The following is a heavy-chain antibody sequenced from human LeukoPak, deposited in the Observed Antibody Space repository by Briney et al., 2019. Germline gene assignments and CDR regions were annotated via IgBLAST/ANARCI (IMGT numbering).Heavy chain of an antibody. V-gene: IGHV4-38-2*02. Sequence: PSETLSLTCTVSGYSISSGYYWGWIRQPPGKGLEWIGTVYHNGSTYYNPSLKSRLTISVDTSKNQFSLNLSSVTAADTAVYYCARDSGATGSAGDFDYWGQGTLVTVSS. D-gene: IGHD3-10*01. J-gene: IGHJ4*02. CDR3: ARDSGATGSAGDFDY. CDR2: VYHNGST. CDR1: GYSISSGYY.